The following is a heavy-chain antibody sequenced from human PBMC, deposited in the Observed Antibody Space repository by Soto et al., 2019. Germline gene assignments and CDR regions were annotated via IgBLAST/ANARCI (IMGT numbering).Heavy chain of an antibody. CDR2: IIPIFGTA. Sequence: SVKVSFKASGGTFSSYAISWVRQAPGQGLEWMGGIIPIFGTANYAQKFQGRVTITADESTSTAYMELSSLRSEDTAVYYCADIAAAGTGKFDPWGQGTLVTVSS. CDR1: GGTFSSYA. D-gene: IGHD6-13*01. CDR3: ADIAAAGTGKFDP. V-gene: IGHV1-69*13. J-gene: IGHJ5*02.